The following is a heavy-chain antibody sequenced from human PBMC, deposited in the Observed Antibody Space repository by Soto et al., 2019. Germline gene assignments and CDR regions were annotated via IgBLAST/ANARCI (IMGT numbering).Heavy chain of an antibody. J-gene: IGHJ4*02. CDR1: GFTFSYYG. V-gene: IGHV3-33*01. D-gene: IGHD1-1*01. CDR2: IWYDGSNK. CDR3: ARDLEGPFDY. Sequence: QVQLVESGGGVVQPGRSLRLSCAASGFTFSYYGMHWVRQAPGKGLEWVAVIWYDGSNKYYADSVKGRFTISRDNSKNTLYLQMNSLSAEDTAVYYCARDLEGPFDYWGQGTLVTVSS.